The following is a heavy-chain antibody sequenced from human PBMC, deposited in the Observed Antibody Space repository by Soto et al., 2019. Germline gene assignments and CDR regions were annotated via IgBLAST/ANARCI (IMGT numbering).Heavy chain of an antibody. D-gene: IGHD3-10*01. Sequence: NWIRQHPGKGLEWIGYIYYSGSTYYNPSLKSRVTISVDTSKNQFSLKLSSVTAADTAVYYCALDTPYSGEFYSWGQGTLLTISS. CDR2: IYYSGST. J-gene: IGHJ5*01. CDR3: ALDTPYSGEFYS. V-gene: IGHV4-31*02.